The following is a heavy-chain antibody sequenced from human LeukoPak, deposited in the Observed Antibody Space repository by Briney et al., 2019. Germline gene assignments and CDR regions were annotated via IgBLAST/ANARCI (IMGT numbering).Heavy chain of an antibody. Sequence: GGSLRLSCAASGFTFSSYGMSWVRQAPGKGLEWVSAISGSGGSTYYADSVKGRFTISRDNSKDTLYLQMNSLRAEDTAVYYCAKDTGSGYDYFSYYFDYWGQGTLVTVSS. CDR3: AKDTGSGYDYFSYYFDY. D-gene: IGHD5-12*01. CDR1: GFTFSSYG. CDR2: ISGSGGST. V-gene: IGHV3-23*01. J-gene: IGHJ4*02.